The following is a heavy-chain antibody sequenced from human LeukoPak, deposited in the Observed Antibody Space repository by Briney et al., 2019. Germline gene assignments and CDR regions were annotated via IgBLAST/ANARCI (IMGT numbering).Heavy chain of an antibody. CDR2: IRYDGNIK. Sequence: GGSLRLSCAASGFTFSTYDIHWVRQAPGKGLEWVAFIRYDGNIKYFADSVKGRFTISRDNSKNTMYLQMNSLRAEDTAVYYCAKGDYYDSSGYYMIDYWGQGTLVTVSS. D-gene: IGHD3-22*01. CDR1: GFTFSTYD. V-gene: IGHV3-30*02. J-gene: IGHJ4*02. CDR3: AKGDYYDSSGYYMIDY.